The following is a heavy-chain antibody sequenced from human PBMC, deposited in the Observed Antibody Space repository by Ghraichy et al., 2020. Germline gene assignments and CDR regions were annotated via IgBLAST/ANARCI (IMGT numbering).Heavy chain of an antibody. J-gene: IGHJ4*02. CDR1: GFNFARYT. Sequence: ETLSLTCEASGFNFARYTIHWVRQPPGKGLEWVALFSRNRVTTFYADSVRGRFTVSRDNSRDSLYLHMNSLTTDDTALYFCAKERDTMYFDYWGQGALVTVSS. CDR2: FSRNRVTT. D-gene: IGHD3-10*01. CDR3: AKERDTMYFDY. V-gene: IGHV3-43*01.